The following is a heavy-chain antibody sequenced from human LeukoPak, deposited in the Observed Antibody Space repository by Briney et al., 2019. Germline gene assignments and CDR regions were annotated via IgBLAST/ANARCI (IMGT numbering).Heavy chain of an antibody. CDR1: GFTFSSYG. CDR3: ARDGYSSSWYLTPSYYYYYYMDV. Sequence: GGTLRLSCAASGFTFSSYGMSWVRQAPGKGLEWVSGISWNSGSIGYADSVKGRFTISRDNAKNSLYLQMNSLRAEDTAVYYCARDGYSSSWYLTPSYYYYYYMDVWGKGTTVTISS. J-gene: IGHJ6*03. D-gene: IGHD6-13*01. V-gene: IGHV3-20*04. CDR2: ISWNSGSI.